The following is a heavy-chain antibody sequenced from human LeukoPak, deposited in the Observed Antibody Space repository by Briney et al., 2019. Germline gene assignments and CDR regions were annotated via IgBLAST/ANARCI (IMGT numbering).Heavy chain of an antibody. V-gene: IGHV3-11*05. D-gene: IGHD1-14*01. CDR3: ARGALMAPGLFDY. J-gene: IGHJ4*02. Sequence: PGGSLRLSCAPSEFTFSDNYMSWIRQAPGKGLEWVSYISSSGIHTEYAYSVKGRFTISRDNAKNSLYLQMISLRAEDTAVYYCARGALMAPGLFDYWGQGILVTVSS. CDR1: EFTFSDNY. CDR2: ISSSGIHT.